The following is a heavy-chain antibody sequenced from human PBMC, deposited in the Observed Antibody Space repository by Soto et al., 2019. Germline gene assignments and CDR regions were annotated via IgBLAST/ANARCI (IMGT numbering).Heavy chain of an antibody. CDR1: GYTFTSYC. CDR2: ISAYNGNT. D-gene: IGHD2-21*02. CDR3: ARDHCGCDCTAPYSYHYYGMDV. Sequence: ASVKVFCKASGYTFTSYCISWVRQAPGQGLELRGWISAYNGNTNYAQKLQGRVTMTTDTSTSTAYMELRSLRSDDTAGYYCARDHCGCDCTAPYSYHYYGMDVWGQGTTDTVSS. V-gene: IGHV1-18*04. J-gene: IGHJ6*02.